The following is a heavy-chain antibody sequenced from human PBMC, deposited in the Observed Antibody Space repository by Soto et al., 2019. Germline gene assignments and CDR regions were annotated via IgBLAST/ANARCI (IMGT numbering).Heavy chain of an antibody. J-gene: IGHJ4*02. V-gene: IGHV1-8*01. Sequence: ASVKVSCKASGYTFTSYDINWLRQATGQGLEWMGWMNPNSGNTGYAQKFQGRVTMTRNTSISTAYMELSSLRSEDTAVYYCARSSLWFGESGPFDYWGQGTLVTVSS. CDR1: GYTFTSYD. CDR3: ARSSLWFGESGPFDY. D-gene: IGHD3-10*01. CDR2: MNPNSGNT.